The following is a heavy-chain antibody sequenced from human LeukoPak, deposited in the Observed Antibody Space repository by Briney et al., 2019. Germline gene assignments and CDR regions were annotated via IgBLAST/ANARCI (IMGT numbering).Heavy chain of an antibody. CDR1: GFTFSSYS. J-gene: IGHJ4*02. D-gene: IGHD6-13*01. Sequence: GGSLRLSCAASGFTFSSYSMNWVRQAPGQGLEWVSSISSSSSYIYYADSVKGRFTISRDNAKNSLYLQMNSLRAEDTAVYYCARDRSPHADSSSSWGGYWGQGTLVTVSS. CDR2: ISSSSSYI. V-gene: IGHV3-21*01. CDR3: ARDRSPHADSSSSWGGY.